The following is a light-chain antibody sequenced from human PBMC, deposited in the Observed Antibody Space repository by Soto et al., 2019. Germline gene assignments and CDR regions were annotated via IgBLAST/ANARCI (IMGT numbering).Light chain of an antibody. Sequence: QSALTQPPSASGSPGQSVTISCTGTSSDIGGYDYVSWHQQYPGKAPKLMIYDVTKRPSGVPDRFSGSKSGNTASLTVSGLRAEDEADYYCSSYTSSSTRVFGTGTKVTVL. CDR1: SSDIGGYDY. V-gene: IGLV2-8*01. CDR3: SSYTSSSTRV. J-gene: IGLJ1*01. CDR2: DVT.